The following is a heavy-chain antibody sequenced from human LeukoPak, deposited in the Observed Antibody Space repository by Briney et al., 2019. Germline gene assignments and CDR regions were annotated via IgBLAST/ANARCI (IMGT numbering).Heavy chain of an antibody. D-gene: IGHD3-22*01. V-gene: IGHV3-53*01. CDR1: GFSVSRSY. J-gene: IGHJ4*02. Sequence: PGGSLRLSCAASGFSVSRSYMSWVRQAPGKGLEYVSVLYDSGDTYYAESVKGRFTISRDNSKNTVYLQMNSLRVEDTAVYYCARAAYDSGGYTANHDFWGQGTLVTVSS. CDR2: LYDSGDT. CDR3: ARAAYDSGGYTANHDF.